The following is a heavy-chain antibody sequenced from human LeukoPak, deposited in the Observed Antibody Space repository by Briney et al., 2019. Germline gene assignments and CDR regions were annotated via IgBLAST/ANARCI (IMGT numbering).Heavy chain of an antibody. J-gene: IGHJ6*03. V-gene: IGHV4-34*01. CDR3: ARGGGRGFYYYYYMDV. CDR1: GGSFSGYY. CDR2: INHSGST. Sequence: SETLSLPCAVYGGSFSGYYWSWIRQPPGKGLEWIGEINHSGSTNYNPSLKSRVTISVDTSKNQFSLKLSSVTAADTAVYYCARGGGRGFYYYYYMDVWGKGTTVTVSS. D-gene: IGHD3-16*01.